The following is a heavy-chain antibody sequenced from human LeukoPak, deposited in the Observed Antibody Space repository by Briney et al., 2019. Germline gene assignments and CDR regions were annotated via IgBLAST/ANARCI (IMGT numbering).Heavy chain of an antibody. J-gene: IGHJ5*02. D-gene: IGHD2-15*01. V-gene: IGHV1-2*02. CDR3: ARAGAVVDNWFDP. CDR1: GYTFTGYY. Sequence: ASVKVSCRASGYTFTGYYMHWVRQAPGQGLEWMGWINPNSGGTNYAQKFQGRVTMTRDTSISTAYMELSRLRSDDTAVYYCARAGAVVDNWFDPWGQGTLVTVTS. CDR2: INPNSGGT.